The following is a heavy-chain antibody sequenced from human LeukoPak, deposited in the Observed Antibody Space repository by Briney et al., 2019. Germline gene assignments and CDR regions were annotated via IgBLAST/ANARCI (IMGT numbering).Heavy chain of an antibody. CDR3: ARGYYDFWSGYYIMGWFDP. V-gene: IGHV1-46*01. Sequence: ASVKVSCKASGYTFTSYYMHWVRRAPGQGLEWMGIINPSGGSTSYAQKFQGRVTMTRDMSTSTVYMELSSLRSEDTAVYYCARGYYDFWSGYYIMGWFDPWGQGTLVTVSS. D-gene: IGHD3-3*01. J-gene: IGHJ5*02. CDR2: INPSGGST. CDR1: GYTFTSYY.